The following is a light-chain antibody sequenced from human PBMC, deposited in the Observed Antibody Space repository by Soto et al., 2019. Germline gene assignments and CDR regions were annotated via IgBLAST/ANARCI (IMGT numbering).Light chain of an antibody. CDR1: QTVGSNY. CDR3: HQYSSSPLK. CDR2: DAS. J-gene: IGKJ1*01. V-gene: IGKV3-20*01. Sequence: EIVLTQSPGTLSLSPGERATLSCRASQTVGSNYLAWYQQKPGEAPRLLIYDASSRATRIPDRFSRSWSGTYFPLTLSRLEPEDFAVYYCHQYSSSPLKFGQGTKVEIK.